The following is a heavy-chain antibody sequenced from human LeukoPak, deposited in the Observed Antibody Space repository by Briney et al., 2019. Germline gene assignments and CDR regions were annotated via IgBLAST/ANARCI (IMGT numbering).Heavy chain of an antibody. D-gene: IGHD3-22*01. CDR1: GFTFSSYW. V-gene: IGHV3-7*01. J-gene: IGHJ4*02. CDR2: IKQDGSEK. CDR3: ARIPYYDSSGTLSPYYFDY. Sequence: GGSLRLSCAASGFTFSSYWMSWVRQAPGEGLEWVANIKQDGSEKYYVDSVKGRFTISRDNAKNSLYLQMNSLRAEDTAVYYCARIPYYDSSGTLSPYYFDYWGQGTLVTVSS.